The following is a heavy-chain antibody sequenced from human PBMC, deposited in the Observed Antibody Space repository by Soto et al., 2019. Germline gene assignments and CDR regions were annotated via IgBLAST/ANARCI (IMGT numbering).Heavy chain of an antibody. CDR2: MNPNSGNT. J-gene: IGHJ6*03. CDR3: ARAEGSITVFPYYYYMDV. V-gene: IGHV1-8*01. Sequence: ASVKVSCKASGYTFNIYDINWVRQAAGQGLEWMGWMNPNSGNTGYAQKFQGRVTMTRDTSISKAYMELSSLTSEDTAVYYCARAEGSITVFPYYYYMDVWGKGTTVTVSS. CDR1: GYTFNIYD. D-gene: IGHD3-9*01.